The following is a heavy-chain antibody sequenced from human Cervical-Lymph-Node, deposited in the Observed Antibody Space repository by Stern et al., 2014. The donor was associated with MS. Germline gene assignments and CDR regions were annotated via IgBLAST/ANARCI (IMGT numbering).Heavy chain of an antibody. Sequence: EVHLVESGGVLVQPGGSLRLSCAASGFSFSGYWMHWLRQPPGKGPGWLSRMNSDGSRVNYADSVKGRFTISRDNAKHTLYLQMNSLRAEDTAVYYCARDGFTKAMDVWGQGTTVTVS. CDR1: GFSFSGYW. CDR3: ARDGFTKAMDV. CDR2: MNSDGSRV. D-gene: IGHD3-3*01. J-gene: IGHJ6*02. V-gene: IGHV3-74*01.